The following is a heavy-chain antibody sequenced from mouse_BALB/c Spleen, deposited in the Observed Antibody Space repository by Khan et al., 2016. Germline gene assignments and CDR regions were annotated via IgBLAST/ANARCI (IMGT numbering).Heavy chain of an antibody. J-gene: IGHJ1*01. Sequence: EVQLQESGPGLVKPSQSLSLTCTVTGYSITSDYAWNWIRQFPGNKLEWMGYISYSGSTSYNPSLKSRISITRDTSKNQFFLQLNSVTTEDTATYYWARGGGTYRYFDVWGAGTTVTVSS. V-gene: IGHV3-2*02. D-gene: IGHD1-1*02. CDR2: ISYSGST. CDR1: GYSITSDYA. CDR3: ARGGGTYRYFDV.